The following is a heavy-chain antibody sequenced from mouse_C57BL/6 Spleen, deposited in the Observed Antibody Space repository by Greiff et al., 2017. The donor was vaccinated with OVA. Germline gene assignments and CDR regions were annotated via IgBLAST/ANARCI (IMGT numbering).Heavy chain of an antibody. CDR1: GYTFTSYW. D-gene: IGHD3-3*01. CDR2: IYPSDSET. CDR3: ARAGLRRSFDY. V-gene: IGHV1-61*01. Sequence: VQLQQPGAELVRPGSSVKLSCKASGYTFTSYWMDWVKQRPGQGLEWIGNIYPSDSETHYNQKFQAKATLTVDKSSSTAYMQLSSLTSEDSAVYYCARAGLRRSFDYWGQGTTLTVSS. J-gene: IGHJ2*01.